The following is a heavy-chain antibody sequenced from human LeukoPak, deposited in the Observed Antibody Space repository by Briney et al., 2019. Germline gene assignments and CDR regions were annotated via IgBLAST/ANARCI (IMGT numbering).Heavy chain of an antibody. CDR2: IDWDDDK. CDR1: GFSLSTSGMC. Sequence: SGPALVKPTQTLTLTCTFSGFSLSTSGMCVSWIRQPPGKALEWLTRIDWDDDKYYSTSLKTRLTISKDTSKNQVVLTMTNMDPVDTATYYCARIPPPVGSHYGMDVWGQGTTVTVSS. J-gene: IGHJ6*02. CDR3: ARIPPPVGSHYGMDV. V-gene: IGHV2-70*11. D-gene: IGHD3-16*01.